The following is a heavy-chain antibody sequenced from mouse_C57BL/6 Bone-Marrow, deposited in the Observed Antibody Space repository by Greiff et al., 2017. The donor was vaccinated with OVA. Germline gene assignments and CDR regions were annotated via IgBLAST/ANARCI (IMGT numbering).Heavy chain of an antibody. D-gene: IGHD3-2*02. CDR1: GYTFTSYW. CDR3: ARQLRLLSWCAY. V-gene: IGHV1-64*01. CDR2: IHPNSGST. Sequence: QVQLQQPGAELVKPGASVKLSCKASGYTFTSYWMHWVKQRPGQGLEWIGMIHPNSGSTNYNEKFKSKATLTVDKSSSTAYMQLSSLTSEDSAVYYCARQLRLLSWCAYWGQGTLVTVSA. J-gene: IGHJ3*01.